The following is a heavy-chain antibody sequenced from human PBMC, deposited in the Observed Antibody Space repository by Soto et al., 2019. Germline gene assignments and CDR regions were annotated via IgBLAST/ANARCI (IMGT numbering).Heavy chain of an antibody. J-gene: IGHJ4*02. CDR3: CRHNPRWGSCDF. Sequence: EVQLVESGGGLVQPGGSLKLSCAASGLTFSASAMHWVRQAPGKGLEWVARIRDKSYNYATVYGAAVQGRFTISRDDSKSVAYLEMNSLRTDDTAGYYCCRHNPRWGSCDFWGQGTLVTVSS. CDR1: GLTFSASA. V-gene: IGHV3-73*02. CDR2: IRDKSYNYAT. D-gene: IGHD2-21*01.